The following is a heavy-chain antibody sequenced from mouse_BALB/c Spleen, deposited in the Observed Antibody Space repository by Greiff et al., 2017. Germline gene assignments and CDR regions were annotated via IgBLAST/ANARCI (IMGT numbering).Heavy chain of an antibody. CDR3: ARPLIPVEGAWCAY. Sequence: EVKLLESGPGLVKPSQSLSLTCTVTGYSITSDYAWNWIRQFPGNKLEWMGYISYSGSTSYNPSLKSRISITRDTSKNQFFLQLNSVTTEDTATYYCARPLIPVEGAWCAYWGQGTLVTVSA. J-gene: IGHJ3*01. D-gene: IGHD1-1*01. V-gene: IGHV3-2*02. CDR1: GYSITSDYA. CDR2: ISYSGST.